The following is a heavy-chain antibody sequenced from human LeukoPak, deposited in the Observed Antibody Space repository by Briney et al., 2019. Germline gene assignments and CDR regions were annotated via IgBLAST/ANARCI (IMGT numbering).Heavy chain of an antibody. CDR1: GYTFTGYY. Sequence: VASVKVSCKASGYTFTGYYMHWVRQAPGQGLEWMGWINPNSGGTNYAQKFQGRVTMTRDTSISTAYMELSRLRSDDTAVYYCARGLVRGVIIYNWFDPWGQGTLVTVSS. V-gene: IGHV1-2*02. CDR2: INPNSGGT. J-gene: IGHJ5*02. CDR3: ARGLVRGVIIYNWFDP. D-gene: IGHD3-10*01.